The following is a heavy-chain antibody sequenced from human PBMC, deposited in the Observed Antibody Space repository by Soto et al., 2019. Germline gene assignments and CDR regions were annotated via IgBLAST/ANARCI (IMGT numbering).Heavy chain of an antibody. CDR1: GFSFTTDGMG. D-gene: IGHD1-26*01. J-gene: IGHJ4*02. Sequence: QITLKESGPTLVKPTQTLTLTCTFSGFSFTTDGMGVGWIRQPPGKALEWLALIYWDDDKRYSPSLKSRLNIHKDASRNKVVLTLTNMDPADTATYSCAHLYWAASGTRYYFDYWGQGTLVTVSS. V-gene: IGHV2-5*02. CDR2: IYWDDDK. CDR3: AHLYWAASGTRYYFDY.